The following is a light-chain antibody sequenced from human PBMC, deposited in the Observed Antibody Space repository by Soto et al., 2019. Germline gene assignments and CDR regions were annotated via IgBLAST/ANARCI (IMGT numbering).Light chain of an antibody. Sequence: DIQMTQSPSTLSASVGDRVTITCRASQSISSWLAWYQQKPEKAPKLLIYHASSLQSGGPSRFGCSGSGTEFTLTISSLPADDFATYYCQQCNTYSGRTFGQGTKVDIK. V-gene: IGKV1-5*03. CDR1: QSISSW. CDR3: QQCNTYSGRT. CDR2: HAS. J-gene: IGKJ1*01.